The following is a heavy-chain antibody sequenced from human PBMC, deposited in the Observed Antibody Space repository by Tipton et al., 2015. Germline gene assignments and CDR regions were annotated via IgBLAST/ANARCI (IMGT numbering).Heavy chain of an antibody. J-gene: IGHJ4*02. V-gene: IGHV3-23*01. CDR2: ISGSGGST. Sequence: SLRLSCAASGFTFSSSAMSWVRQAPGKGLEWVSAISGSGGSTYYADSVKGRFTISRDNSKNTLYLQMNSLRAEDTAVYYCAKVRIPIAAAGTFYFDYWGQGTLVTVSS. CDR3: AKVRIPIAAAGTFYFDY. CDR1: GFTFSSSA. D-gene: IGHD6-13*01.